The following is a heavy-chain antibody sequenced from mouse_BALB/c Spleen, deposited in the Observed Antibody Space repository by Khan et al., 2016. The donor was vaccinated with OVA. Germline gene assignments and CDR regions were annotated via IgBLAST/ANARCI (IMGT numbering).Heavy chain of an antibody. CDR2: INTHSGVP. CDR1: GYTFTTAG. Sequence: QIQLVQSGPELKKPGETVRISCKASGYTFTTAGIQWVQKMPGKGLKWIGWINTHSGVPKYAEDFKGRFAFSLEISVNTAYLQITNLKNEDTATYYCTRGEAAYYKNDAGAMEYWGQGTSVTVSS. J-gene: IGHJ4*01. D-gene: IGHD2-12*01. CDR3: TRGEAAYYKNDAGAMEY. V-gene: IGHV9-4*02.